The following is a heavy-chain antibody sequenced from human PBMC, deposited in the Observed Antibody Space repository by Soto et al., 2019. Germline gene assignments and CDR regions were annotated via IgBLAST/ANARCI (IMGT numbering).Heavy chain of an antibody. D-gene: IGHD6-6*01. Sequence: GGSLRLSCAASGFTFSSYSMNWVRQAPGKGLEWVSSISSSSSYIYYADSVKGRSTISRDNAKNSLYLQMNSLRAEDTAVYYCARDAAARPNDYYYYYGMDVWGQGTTVTVSS. V-gene: IGHV3-21*01. CDR1: GFTFSSYS. J-gene: IGHJ6*02. CDR2: ISSSSSYI. CDR3: ARDAAARPNDYYYYYGMDV.